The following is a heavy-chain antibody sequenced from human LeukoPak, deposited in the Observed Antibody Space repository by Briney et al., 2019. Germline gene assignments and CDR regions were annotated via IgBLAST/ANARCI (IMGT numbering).Heavy chain of an antibody. CDR1: GFTFSSYS. V-gene: IGHV3-53*01. Sequence: GGSLRLSCAASGFTFSSYSMSWVRQAPGKGLEWVSVIYSGGNRYYADSVKGRFTISRDNSKNTLYLQMNSLRAEDTAVYYCARGDLNDYGLNYFDYWGQGTLVIVSS. CDR3: ARGDLNDYGLNYFDY. J-gene: IGHJ4*02. D-gene: IGHD4-17*01. CDR2: IYSGGNR.